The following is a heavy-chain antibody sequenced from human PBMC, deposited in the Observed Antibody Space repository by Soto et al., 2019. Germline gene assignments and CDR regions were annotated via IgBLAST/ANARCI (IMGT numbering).Heavy chain of an antibody. J-gene: IGHJ5*02. CDR2: VYYTGST. D-gene: IGHD2-21*02. CDR3: VRTARQGAVAPHWFDR. CDR1: GASIRSTDYY. Sequence: SETLSLTCTVSGASIRSTDYYWSWIRQAPGKGLEWIGYVYYTGSTYYNPSLMSRLTVSVDTSKNQFSLKLTSVTAAETAVYYCVRTARQGAVAPHWFDRWGQGTQVTVSS. V-gene: IGHV4-30-4*01.